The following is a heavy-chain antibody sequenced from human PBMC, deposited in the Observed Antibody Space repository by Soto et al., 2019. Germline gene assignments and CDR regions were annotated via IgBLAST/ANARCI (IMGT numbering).Heavy chain of an antibody. CDR3: ATEEYYYDSSGRRRYYFDY. J-gene: IGHJ4*02. D-gene: IGHD3-22*01. Sequence: EVQLLESGGGLVQPGGSLRLSCAASGFTFSSYAMSWVRQAPGKGLEWVSAISGSGGSTYYADSVKGRFTISRDNSKNTLHLQMNSLRAEDTAVYYCATEEYYYDSSGRRRYYFDYWGQGTLVTVSS. CDR1: GFTFSSYA. V-gene: IGHV3-23*01. CDR2: ISGSGGST.